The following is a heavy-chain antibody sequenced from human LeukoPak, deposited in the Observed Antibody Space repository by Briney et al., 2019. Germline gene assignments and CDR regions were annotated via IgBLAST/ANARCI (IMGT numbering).Heavy chain of an antibody. Sequence: ASVKVSCKASGYTFTSYGISWVRQAPGQGLEWMGWISAYNGNTNYAQKLQGRVTMTTDTSTSTAYMELRSLRSDDTAVYYCARDFAATPLDAFDIWGQGTMVTVSS. CDR3: ARDFAATPLDAFDI. V-gene: IGHV1-18*01. J-gene: IGHJ3*02. D-gene: IGHD6-25*01. CDR2: ISAYNGNT. CDR1: GYTFTSYG.